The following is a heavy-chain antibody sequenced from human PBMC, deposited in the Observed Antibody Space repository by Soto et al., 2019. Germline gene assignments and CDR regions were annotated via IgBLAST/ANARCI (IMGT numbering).Heavy chain of an antibody. J-gene: IGHJ3*02. Sequence: QVQLQQSGPGLVKTSQTLSLICAISGDSVSSNNAAWNWIRQSPSLGLEWLGRTYYRSKWYNDYAVCAKSRITINPDTSKHQFSLHLNSVTHEDTAVYYCARDLPFLSTFGGVIVDAFDIWGQGTMVTVSS. V-gene: IGHV6-1*01. CDR3: ARDLPFLSTFGGVIVDAFDI. CDR1: GDSVSSNNAA. D-gene: IGHD3-16*02. CDR2: TYYRSKWYN.